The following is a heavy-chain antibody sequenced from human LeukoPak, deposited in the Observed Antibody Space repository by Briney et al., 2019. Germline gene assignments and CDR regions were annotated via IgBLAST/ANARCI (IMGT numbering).Heavy chain of an antibody. J-gene: IGHJ5*02. CDR3: ARDRGKLRFLEWLPRVWFDP. CDR1: GYTFTSYG. D-gene: IGHD3-3*01. CDR2: ISAYNGNT. V-gene: IGHV1-18*01. Sequence: GASVKVSCKASGYTFTSYGISWVRQAPGQGLEWMGWISAYNGNTNYAQKLQGRVTMTTDTSMSTAYMELRSLRSDDTAVYYCARDRGKLRFLEWLPRVWFDPWGQGTLVTVSS.